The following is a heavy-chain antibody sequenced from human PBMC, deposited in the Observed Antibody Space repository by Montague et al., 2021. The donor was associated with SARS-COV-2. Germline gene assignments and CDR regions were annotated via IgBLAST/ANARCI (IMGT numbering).Heavy chain of an antibody. D-gene: IGHD3-9*01. CDR3: ARDAHYDILTGYFGY. CDR2: ISISSSYI. Sequence: SLRLSCAASGFTFSSYSMNWVRQAPGKGLEWVSSISISSSYIYYADSVKGRFTISRDNAKNSLYLQMNSPRAEDTAVYYCARDAHYDILTGYFGYWGQGTLVTVSS. V-gene: IGHV3-21*01. CDR1: GFTFSSYS. J-gene: IGHJ4*02.